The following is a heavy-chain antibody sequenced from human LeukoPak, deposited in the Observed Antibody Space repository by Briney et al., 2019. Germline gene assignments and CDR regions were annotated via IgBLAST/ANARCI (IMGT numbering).Heavy chain of an antibody. Sequence: GGSLRLSCAASGFTFSSYGMHWVRQAPAKGLEWVAVIWYDGSNKYYADSVKGRFTISRDNSKNTLYLQMNSLRAEDTAVYYCAKDPDIAAAGYYFDYWGQGTLVTVSS. V-gene: IGHV3-33*06. CDR2: IWYDGSNK. CDR3: AKDPDIAAAGYYFDY. CDR1: GFTFSSYG. D-gene: IGHD6-13*01. J-gene: IGHJ4*02.